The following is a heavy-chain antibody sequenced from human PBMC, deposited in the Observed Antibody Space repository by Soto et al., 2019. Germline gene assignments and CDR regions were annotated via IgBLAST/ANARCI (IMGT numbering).Heavy chain of an antibody. CDR2: VKDGGHT. Sequence: QVQLQQWGAGLLKPSETLSLNCAVTGGSLSGYYWSWIRQPPGKGLEWIGEVKDGGHTNYSPSLRGRVTISSDTSNNQFSLWLNSVTAADTGVYYCARAQEGVVATHWDQGSLVTVSS. V-gene: IGHV4-34*01. CDR3: ARAQEGVVATH. D-gene: IGHD5-12*01. J-gene: IGHJ1*01. CDR1: GGSLSGYY.